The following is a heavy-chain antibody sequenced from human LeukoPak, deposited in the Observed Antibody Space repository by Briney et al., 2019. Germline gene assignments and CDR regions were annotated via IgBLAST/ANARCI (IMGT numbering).Heavy chain of an antibody. CDR2: INPNSGGT. CDR3: ARDMYYYGSGSYYSHYYYYYMGV. CDR1: GYTFTGYY. D-gene: IGHD3-10*01. J-gene: IGHJ6*03. V-gene: IGHV1-2*02. Sequence: ASVKVSCKASGYTFTGYYMHWVRQAPGQGLEWMGWINPNSGGTNYAQKFQGRVTMTRDTSISTAYMELSRLRSDDTAVYYCARDMYYYGSGSYYSHYYYYYMGVWGKGTTVTISS.